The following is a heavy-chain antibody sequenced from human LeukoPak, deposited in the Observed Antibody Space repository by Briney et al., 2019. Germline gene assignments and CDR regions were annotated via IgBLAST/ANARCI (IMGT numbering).Heavy chain of an antibody. CDR3: ARDADGYYDFWSGYSNTPFFDY. CDR2: IKQEGSEK. Sequence: GGSLRLSCAASGFSFTTAWMSWVRQAPGKGLEWVANIKQEGSEKYYVDSVKGRFTISRDNAKNSLYLQMNSLRAEDTAVYYCARDADGYYDFWSGYSNTPFFDYWGQGTLITVSS. V-gene: IGHV3-7*01. J-gene: IGHJ4*02. CDR1: GFSFTTAW. D-gene: IGHD3-3*01.